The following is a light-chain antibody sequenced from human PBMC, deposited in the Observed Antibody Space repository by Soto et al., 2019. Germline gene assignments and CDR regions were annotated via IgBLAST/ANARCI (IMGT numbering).Light chain of an antibody. J-gene: IGKJ1*01. V-gene: IGKV3-20*01. Sequence: EIVLTQSPGTLSLSPGERATLSCRASQSVSSSYLAGYQQKPGQAPSLLIYGACSRATGIPDRFSGSGSGTDFTLIISRLEHEDFAVYYWQQYGRSPWTFGQGTKVDIK. CDR3: QQYGRSPWT. CDR1: QSVSSSY. CDR2: GAC.